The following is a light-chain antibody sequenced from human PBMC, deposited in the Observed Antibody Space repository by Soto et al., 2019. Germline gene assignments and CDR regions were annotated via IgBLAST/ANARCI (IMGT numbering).Light chain of an antibody. V-gene: IGKV3-11*01. Sequence: DIVLTQFPATLSLSPGERATLSCRASQRVSSYLAWYQRKPGQAPRLLIYDISNRATGIPARFIGSGSGTDFTLTISSLEPEDSAVYYCQQRSAWPRITFGQGTKLEIK. CDR1: QRVSSY. J-gene: IGKJ2*01. CDR3: QQRSAWPRIT. CDR2: DIS.